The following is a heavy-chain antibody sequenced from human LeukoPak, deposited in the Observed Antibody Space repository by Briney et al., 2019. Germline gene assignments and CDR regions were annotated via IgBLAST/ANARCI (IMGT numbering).Heavy chain of an antibody. Sequence: PSETLSLTCAVYGGSFSGYYWSWIRQPPGKGLEWIGEINHSGSTNYNPSLKSRVTISVDTSKNQFSLKLSSVTAADTAVYYCGFGELLSNRDYWGQGTLVTVSS. D-gene: IGHD3-10*01. CDR1: GGSFSGYY. CDR3: GFGELLSNRDY. J-gene: IGHJ4*02. CDR2: INHSGST. V-gene: IGHV4-34*01.